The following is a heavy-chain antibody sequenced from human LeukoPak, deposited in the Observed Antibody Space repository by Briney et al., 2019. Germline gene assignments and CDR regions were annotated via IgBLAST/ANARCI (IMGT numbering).Heavy chain of an antibody. J-gene: IGHJ6*03. V-gene: IGHV3-33*06. CDR3: AKDAAAGLYYYYYMDV. D-gene: IGHD6-13*01. Sequence: GGSLRLSCAASGFTFSSYGMPWVRQAPGKGLEWVAVIWYDGSNKYYADSVKARFTISRDNSKNTLYLQMNSLRAEDTAVYYCAKDAAAGLYYYYYMDVWGKGTTVTVSS. CDR1: GFTFSSYG. CDR2: IWYDGSNK.